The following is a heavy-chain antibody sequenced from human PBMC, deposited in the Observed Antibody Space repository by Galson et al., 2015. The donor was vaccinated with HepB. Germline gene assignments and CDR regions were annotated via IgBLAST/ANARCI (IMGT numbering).Heavy chain of an antibody. CDR3: ARTYSTGSYGYYYAMDV. CDR2: ISYDGSNK. D-gene: IGHD6-19*01. Sequence: SLRLSCAASGFTFSSYAMHWVRQAPGKGLEWVAVISYDGSNKYYADSVKGRFTISRDNSKNTLFLQMNSLRGEDTAVYYGARTYSTGSYGYYYAMDVWGPGTTVTVSS. J-gene: IGHJ6*02. CDR1: GFTFSSYA. V-gene: IGHV3-30*04.